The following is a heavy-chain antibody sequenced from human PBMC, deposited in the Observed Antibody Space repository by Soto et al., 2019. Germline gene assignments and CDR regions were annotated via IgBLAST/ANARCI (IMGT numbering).Heavy chain of an antibody. CDR1: GFSLSTSGVG. D-gene: IGHD6-13*01. CDR3: AHCTSSSWSEEY. J-gene: IGHJ4*02. CDR2: IYWDDDK. V-gene: IGHV2-5*02. Sequence: SGPTLENRTQALTLTCTFSGFSLSTSGVGVGWIRQPPGKALEWLALIYWDDDKRYSPSLKSRLTITKDTSKNQVVLTMTNMDPVDTATYYCAHCTSSSWSEEYWGQGTLVTVSS.